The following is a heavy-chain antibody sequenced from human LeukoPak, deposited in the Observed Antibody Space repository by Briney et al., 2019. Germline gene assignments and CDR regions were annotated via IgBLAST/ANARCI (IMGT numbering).Heavy chain of an antibody. J-gene: IGHJ6*03. CDR2: IYYSGST. CDR1: GGSISSYY. V-gene: IGHV4-59*08. D-gene: IGHD3-3*01. Sequence: SETLSLTCTVSGGSISSYYWSWIRQPPGKGLEWIGYIYYSGSTNYNPSPKSRVTISVDTSKNQFSLKLSSVTAADTAVYYCARVSTIFGVVRYYYYYMDVWGKGTTVTVSS. CDR3: ARVSTIFGVVRYYYYYMDV.